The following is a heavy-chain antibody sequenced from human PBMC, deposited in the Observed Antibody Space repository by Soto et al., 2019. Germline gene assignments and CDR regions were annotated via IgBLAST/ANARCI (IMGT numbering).Heavy chain of an antibody. V-gene: IGHV3-30*18. CDR3: AKDRGALRWSEEHFYFDY. CDR2: ISYDGRNK. J-gene: IGHJ4*02. Sequence: QGHLVESGGGVVQPGRSLRLSCAASGFTFSSYGMHWVRQAPGKGLEWVAVISYDGRNKYYADAVKGRFTISRDNSKNTLYLETNSLSTEDTAVYYCAKDRGALRWSEEHFYFDYWGQGSLVTVSS. CDR1: GFTFSSYG. D-gene: IGHD4-17*01.